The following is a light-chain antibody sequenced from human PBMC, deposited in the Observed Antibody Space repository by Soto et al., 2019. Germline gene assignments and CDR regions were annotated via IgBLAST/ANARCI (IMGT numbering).Light chain of an antibody. J-gene: IGKJ4*01. CDR1: QSVTSW. CDR3: HQYNSYSPT. V-gene: IGKV1-5*01. CDR2: DAS. Sequence: DIQMTHSPSTLSASVGDRVTITCRSSQSVTSWLAWYQQKPGKAPKLLIYDASSLESGVPSRFSGRGSGTEFTLTISSLQPDDFATYYCHQYNSYSPTLGGGTKVDIK.